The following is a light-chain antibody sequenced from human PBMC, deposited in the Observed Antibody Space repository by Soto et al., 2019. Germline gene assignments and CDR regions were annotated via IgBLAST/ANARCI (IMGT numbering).Light chain of an antibody. CDR2: EVF. J-gene: IGLJ1*01. CDR1: SSDVGSYSL. Sequence: QSVLTQPASVSGSPGQSITISCTGTSSDVGSYSLVSWYQQHPGKAPKVMIYEVFKRPSGVSDRFSGSKSGNTASLTISGLPDEDEADYYCCSYAGRGNFSYVFGTGTKLTVL. V-gene: IGLV2-23*02. CDR3: CSYAGRGNFSYV.